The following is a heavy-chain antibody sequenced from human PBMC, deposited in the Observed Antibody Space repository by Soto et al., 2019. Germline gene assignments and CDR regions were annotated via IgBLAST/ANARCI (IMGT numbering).Heavy chain of an antibody. J-gene: IGHJ6*02. CDR2: IIPIFGTA. CDR3: ARDRTAAAGTSYYYYYGMDV. CDR1: GGTFSSYA. D-gene: IGHD6-13*01. V-gene: IGHV1-69*13. Sequence: SVKVSCKASGGTFSSYAISWVRQAPGQGLEWMGGIIPIFGTANYAQKFQGRVTITADESTSTAYMELSSLRSEDTAVYYCARDRTAAAGTSYYYYYGMDVWGQGTTVTVSS.